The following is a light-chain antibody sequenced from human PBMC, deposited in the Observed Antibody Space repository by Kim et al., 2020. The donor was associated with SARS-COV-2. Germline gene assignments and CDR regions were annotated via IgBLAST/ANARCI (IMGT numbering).Light chain of an antibody. CDR1: QSVDSRY. V-gene: IGKV3-20*01. J-gene: IGKJ2*01. CDR2: AGS. Sequence: EIVLTQSPGTLSLSPGERATLSCRASQSVDSRYLAWYQQKPGQAPRLLIFAGSFRATGFLDRFRGSGSGTDFTLTITRLEPEDFAVYYCQQYDRSPYTFGQGTKLEI. CDR3: QQYDRSPYT.